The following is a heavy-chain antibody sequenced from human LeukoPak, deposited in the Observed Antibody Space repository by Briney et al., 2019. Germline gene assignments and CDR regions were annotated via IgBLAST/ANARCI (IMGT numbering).Heavy chain of an antibody. J-gene: IGHJ4*02. CDR3: AGGDVSSDIVVVPAPIPPLDY. Sequence: PSETLSLTCAVYGGSFSGYYWSWIRQPPGKGLEWIGEINHSGSTNYNPSLKSRVTISVDTSKNQFSLKLSSVTAADTAVYYWAGGDVSSDIVVVPAPIPPLDYWGQGTLVTVSS. CDR2: INHSGST. V-gene: IGHV4-34*01. D-gene: IGHD2-2*01. CDR1: GGSFSGYY.